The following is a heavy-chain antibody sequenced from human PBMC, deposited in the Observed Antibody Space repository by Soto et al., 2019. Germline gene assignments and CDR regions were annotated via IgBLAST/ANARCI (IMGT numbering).Heavy chain of an antibody. CDR3: AKDITPVVPAATHPAWDV. CDR2: ISCNGGSI. D-gene: IGHD2-15*01. CDR1: GFTFDDYA. J-gene: IGHJ6*04. Sequence: VQLVESGGGLVQPGRSLRLSCAASGFTFDDYAMHWVRQAPGKGLVWVSGISCNGGSIGYADSVKGRFTISRDNDKNSLLLQINARRAEDPALYCCAKDITPVVPAATHPAWDVWGKGTPVTVSS. V-gene: IGHV3-9*01.